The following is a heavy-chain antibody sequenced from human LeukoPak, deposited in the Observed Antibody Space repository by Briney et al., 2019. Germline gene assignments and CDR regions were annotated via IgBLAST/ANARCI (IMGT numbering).Heavy chain of an antibody. J-gene: IGHJ6*03. V-gene: IGHV1-18*01. Sequence: ASVKVSCKASGYTFTSYGISRVRQALGQGLEWMGWISAYNGNTNYAQKLQGRVTMTTDTSTSTAYMELRSLRSDDTAVYYCARDRSSGGIYYYYMDVWGKGTTVTVSS. D-gene: IGHD1-14*01. CDR1: GYTFTSYG. CDR2: ISAYNGNT. CDR3: ARDRSSGGIYYYYMDV.